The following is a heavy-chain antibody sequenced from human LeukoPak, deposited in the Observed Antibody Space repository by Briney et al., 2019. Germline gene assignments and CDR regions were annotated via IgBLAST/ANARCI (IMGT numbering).Heavy chain of an antibody. CDR1: GFTFSSYW. Sequence: GGSLRLSCAASGFTFSSYWMHWVRQAPGKGLVWVSRINTDGSSTTYADSVKGRFTISRDNAENTLYLQMNSLRVEDTAVYFCAKDKDTPATAQPQRGYFESWGQGTLVTVSS. D-gene: IGHD2-15*01. V-gene: IGHV3-74*01. CDR3: AKDKDTPATAQPQRGYFES. J-gene: IGHJ4*02. CDR2: INTDGSST.